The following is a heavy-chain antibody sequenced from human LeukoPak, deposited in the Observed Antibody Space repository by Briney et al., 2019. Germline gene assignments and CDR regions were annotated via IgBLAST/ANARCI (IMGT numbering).Heavy chain of an antibody. J-gene: IGHJ5*02. CDR1: DGSINSYF. V-gene: IGHV4-4*07. CDR3: ARLLVVESRFDP. Sequence: SETLSLTCTVSDGSINSYFWSWIRQPAGKGLEYIGRIYAIVGTNYNPSLKSRVTMSVDTSKNQFSLKLTSVTAADTAVYYCARLLVVESRFDPWGQGTLVTVSS. CDR2: IYAIVGT. D-gene: IGHD2-15*01.